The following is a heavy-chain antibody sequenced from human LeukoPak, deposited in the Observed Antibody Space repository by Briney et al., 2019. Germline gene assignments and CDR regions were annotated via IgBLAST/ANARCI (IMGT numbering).Heavy chain of an antibody. CDR2: IYSGGST. CDR1: GFTVSSNY. Sequence: GSLRLSCAASGFTVSSNYMSWVRQAPGKGLEWVSVIYSGGSTYYADSVKGRFTISRDISKNTLYLQMNSLSAEDTAVYYCARGNWNYPFDYWGQGTLVTVSS. J-gene: IGHJ4*02. V-gene: IGHV3-53*01. CDR3: ARGNWNYPFDY. D-gene: IGHD1-7*01.